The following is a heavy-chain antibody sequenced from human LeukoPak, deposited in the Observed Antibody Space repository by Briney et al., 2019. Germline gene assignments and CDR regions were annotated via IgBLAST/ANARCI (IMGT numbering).Heavy chain of an antibody. CDR2: VYNGGGT. CDR3: ARYVPSSTVDY. D-gene: IGHD3-16*01. CDR1: GGSISSSGSY. J-gene: IGHJ4*02. Sequence: SETLSLTCSVSGGSISSSGSYWGWIRQCPGKGLEWIGSVYNGGGTHYSPSLQSRVAISVDTSRNQFSLKLTSVTAADTAVYYCARYVPSSTVDYWGQGTLVTVSS. V-gene: IGHV4-39*01.